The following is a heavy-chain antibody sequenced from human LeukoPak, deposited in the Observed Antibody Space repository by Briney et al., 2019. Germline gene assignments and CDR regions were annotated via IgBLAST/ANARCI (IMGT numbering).Heavy chain of an antibody. CDR2: IWYDASNK. CDR1: GFTFSSFG. V-gene: IGHV3-33*01. J-gene: IGHJ4*02. CDR3: AGPSSGYFDT. D-gene: IGHD3-22*01. Sequence: GGSLRLSCAASGFTFSSFGMHWVRQAPGKGLEWVAVIWYDASNKYYADSVKGRFTISRDNSKNTLYLQMNSLRAEDTAVYFCAGPSSGYFDTWGQGTLVTVSS.